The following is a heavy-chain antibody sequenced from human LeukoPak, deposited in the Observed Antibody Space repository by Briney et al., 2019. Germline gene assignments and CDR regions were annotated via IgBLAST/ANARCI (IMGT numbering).Heavy chain of an antibody. D-gene: IGHD2-2*01. CDR1: GYTFTSHY. J-gene: IGHJ5*02. Sequence: GASVKVSCKASGYTFTSHYMHWVRQAPGQGLEWMGIINPSGGSTSYAQKFQGRVTMTRDTSTSTVYMELSSLRSEDTAVYYCASQISSTSMFDPWGQGTLVTVSS. CDR3: ASQISSTSMFDP. CDR2: INPSGGST. V-gene: IGHV1-46*01.